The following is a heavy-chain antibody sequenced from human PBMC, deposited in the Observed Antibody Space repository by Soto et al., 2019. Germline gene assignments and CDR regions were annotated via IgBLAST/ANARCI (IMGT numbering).Heavy chain of an antibody. V-gene: IGHV3-30-3*01. CDR2: ISYDGSNK. CDR3: ARDRVYYFDY. Sequence: ESGGGVVQPGRSLRLSCAASGFTFSSYAMHWVRQAPGKGLEWVAVISYDGSNKYYADSVKGRFTISRDNSKNTLYLQMNSLRAEDTAVYYCARDRVYYFDYWGQGTLVTVSS. D-gene: IGHD3-16*01. CDR1: GFTFSSYA. J-gene: IGHJ4*02.